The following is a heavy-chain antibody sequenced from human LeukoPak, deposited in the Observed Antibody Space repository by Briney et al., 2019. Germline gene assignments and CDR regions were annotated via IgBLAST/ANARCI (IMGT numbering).Heavy chain of an antibody. CDR2: ISSSSSTI. V-gene: IGHV3-48*01. J-gene: IGHJ6*02. CDR1: GFTFSRYS. Sequence: GGSLRLSCAASGFTFSRYSMNWVRQAPGKGLEWVSYISSSSSTIYYADSVKGRFTISRDNAKNSLYLQMNSRRAEDTAGYYCAREVSDYYCRDLWGQGTTVTVSS. CDR3: AREVSDYYCRDL.